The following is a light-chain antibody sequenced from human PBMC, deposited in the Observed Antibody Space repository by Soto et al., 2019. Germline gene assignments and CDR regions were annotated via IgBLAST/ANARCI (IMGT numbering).Light chain of an antibody. CDR3: QQYNTYSPT. CDR2: KAS. Sequence: DIQMTQSPSTLSAFVGDRVTITCRASQSISDWLAWYQQKPGKAPHLLIYKASSLESGVPSRFSGSGSGTEFTLTISSLQPDDFATYYCQQYNTYSPTFGQGTKVDIK. J-gene: IGKJ1*01. CDR1: QSISDW. V-gene: IGKV1-5*03.